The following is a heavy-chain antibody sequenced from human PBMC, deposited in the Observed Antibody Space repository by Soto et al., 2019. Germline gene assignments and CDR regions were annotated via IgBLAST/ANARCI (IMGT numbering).Heavy chain of an antibody. CDR3: ARDLDVNYYGSGSYSNHAFDI. Sequence: ASVKVSCKASGYTFTGYYMHWVRQAPGQGLEWMGWINPNSGGTNYAQKFQGWVTMTRDTSISTAYMELSRLRSDDTAVYYCARDLDVNYYGSGSYSNHAFDIWGQGTMVTV. V-gene: IGHV1-2*04. CDR1: GYTFTGYY. D-gene: IGHD3-10*01. CDR2: INPNSGGT. J-gene: IGHJ3*02.